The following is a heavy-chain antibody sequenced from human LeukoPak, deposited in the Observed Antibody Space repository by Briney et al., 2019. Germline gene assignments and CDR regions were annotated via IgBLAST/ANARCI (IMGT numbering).Heavy chain of an antibody. Sequence: GESLKISCKGSGYSFTSYWIGWVRQMPGKGLEWMGIIYPGDSDTRYSPSFQGQVTISADKSISTAYLQRSSLKASDTAMYYCARHLYGGKNYYYYGMDVWGQGTTVTVSS. CDR1: GYSFTSYW. V-gene: IGHV5-51*01. D-gene: IGHD4-23*01. CDR2: IYPGDSDT. CDR3: ARHLYGGKNYYYYGMDV. J-gene: IGHJ6*02.